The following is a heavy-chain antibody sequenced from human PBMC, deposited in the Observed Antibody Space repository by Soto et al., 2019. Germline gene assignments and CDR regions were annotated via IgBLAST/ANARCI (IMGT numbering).Heavy chain of an antibody. D-gene: IGHD5-12*01. J-gene: IGHJ6*02. V-gene: IGHV3-48*02. CDR3: ARTKDIVATEYYCYGMDV. CDR1: GFTFSSYS. CDR2: ISSSSSTI. Sequence: GGSLRLSCAASGFTFSSYSMNWVRQAPGKGLEWVSYISSSSSTIYYADSVKGRFTISRDNAKNSLYLQMNSLRDEDTAVYYCARTKDIVATEYYCYGMDVWGQGTTVTVSS.